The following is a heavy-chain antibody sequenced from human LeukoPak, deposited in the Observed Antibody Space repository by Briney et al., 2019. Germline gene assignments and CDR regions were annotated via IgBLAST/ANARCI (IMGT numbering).Heavy chain of an antibody. CDR2: ISAYNGNT. D-gene: IGHD3-10*01. V-gene: IGHV1-18*01. J-gene: IGHJ6*02. CDR1: GYTFTSYG. Sequence: GASVKVSCKASGYTFTSYGISWVRRAPGQGLEWMGWISAYNGNTNYAQKLQGRVTMTTDTSTSTAYMELRSLRSDDTAVYYCARGEDGEPYYYYGMDVWGQGTTVTVSS. CDR3: ARGEDGEPYYYYGMDV.